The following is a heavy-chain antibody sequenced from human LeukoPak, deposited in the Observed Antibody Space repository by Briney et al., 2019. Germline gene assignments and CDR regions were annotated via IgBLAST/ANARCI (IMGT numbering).Heavy chain of an antibody. Sequence: SETLSLTCTVSGDSFTSVTDYWAWIRQPPGKGLEWIATGDYSGGTYYNPSLESRVAISADMSKNQISLQLTSVTGADTAVYYCAGERGEENSSGWYKTNFFYNWGQGVRVTVSS. V-gene: IGHV4-39*07. CDR3: AGERGEENSSGWYKTNFFYN. J-gene: IGHJ4*02. CDR2: GDYSGGT. CDR1: GDSFTSVTDY. D-gene: IGHD6-19*01.